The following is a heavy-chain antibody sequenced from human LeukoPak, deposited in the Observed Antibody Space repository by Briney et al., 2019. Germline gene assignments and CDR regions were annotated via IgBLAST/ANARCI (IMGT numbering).Heavy chain of an antibody. J-gene: IGHJ4*02. Sequence: GGSLRLSCAASGFTVSSNYMSWVRQAPGKGLEWVSIVYSGGSTYYADSVKGRFTISRDNSKNTLYLQMNSLRAEDTAVYYCAREGSSSWYFDYWGQGTLVTVSS. V-gene: IGHV3-66*02. CDR2: VYSGGST. CDR3: AREGSSSWYFDY. D-gene: IGHD6-13*01. CDR1: GFTVSSNY.